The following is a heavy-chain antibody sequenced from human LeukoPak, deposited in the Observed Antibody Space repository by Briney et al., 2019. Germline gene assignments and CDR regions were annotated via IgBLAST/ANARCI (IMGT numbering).Heavy chain of an antibody. CDR1: GFTFTDYY. J-gene: IGHJ4*02. CDR2: ISSGGSTI. V-gene: IGHV3-11*04. CDR3: ARGAYGSGSYYPDY. Sequence: GGSLRLSCAASGFTFTDYYMSWIRQAPGKGLEWLSYISSGGSTIYYAASVKGRFTISRDNAKNSLFLQVNSLRAEDTAVYYCARGAYGSGSYYPDYWGQGTLVTVSS. D-gene: IGHD3-10*01.